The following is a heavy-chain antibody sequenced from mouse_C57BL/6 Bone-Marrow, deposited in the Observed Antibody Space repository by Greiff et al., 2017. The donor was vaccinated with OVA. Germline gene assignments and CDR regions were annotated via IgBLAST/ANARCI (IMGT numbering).Heavy chain of an antibody. J-gene: IGHJ1*03. D-gene: IGHD2-1*01. Sequence: EVKVVESGGDLVKPGGSLKLSCAASGFTFSSYGMSWVRQTPDKRLEWVATISSGGSYTYYPDSVKGRFTISRDNAKNTRYLQMSSLKSEDTAMYYCARRGNLRAHWYSDVWGTGTTVTVSS. CDR2: ISSGGSYT. V-gene: IGHV5-6*02. CDR3: ARRGNLRAHWYSDV. CDR1: GFTFSSYG.